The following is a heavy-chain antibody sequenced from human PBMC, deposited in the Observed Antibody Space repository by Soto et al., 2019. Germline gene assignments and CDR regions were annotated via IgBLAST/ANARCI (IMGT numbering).Heavy chain of an antibody. CDR2: IYYSGST. D-gene: IGHD3-10*01. Sequence: QVQLQESGPGLVKPSETLSLTCTVSGGSISSYYWSWIRQPPGKGLEWIGYIYYSGSTNYNPSLKSRVTISVDTGKNQFSLKLSSVTAADTAVYYCARAVILWFGELTRFDPWGQGTLVTVSS. J-gene: IGHJ5*02. CDR1: GGSISSYY. V-gene: IGHV4-59*01. CDR3: ARAVILWFGELTRFDP.